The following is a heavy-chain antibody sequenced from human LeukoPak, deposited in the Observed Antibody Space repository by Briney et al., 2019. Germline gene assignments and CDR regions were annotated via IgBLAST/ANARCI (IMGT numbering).Heavy chain of an antibody. J-gene: IGHJ4*02. CDR2: ISSSGSTI. D-gene: IGHD3-22*01. V-gene: IGHV3-48*03. CDR1: GFTFSSYE. CDR3: ARVVRGYYDSSGYFQTGDTVDY. Sequence: GGSLRLSCAASGFTFSSYEMNWVRQAPGKGLEWVSYISSSGSTIYYADSVKGRLTISRDNAKNSLYLQMNSLRAEDAAVYYCARVVRGYYDSSGYFQTGDTVDYWGQGTLVTVSS.